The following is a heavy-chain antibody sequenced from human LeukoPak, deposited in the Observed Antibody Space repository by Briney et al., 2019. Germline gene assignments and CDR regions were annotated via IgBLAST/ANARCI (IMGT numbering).Heavy chain of an antibody. V-gene: IGHV3-23*01. Sequence: GGSLRLSCAASGFTFTSYAMSWVRQAPGKGLEWVSAITGSGDTTYYAASVKGRFTISRDNAKNTLYLQMNSLRAEDTAVYYCARSSYYDFWSGYFVQTPNGMDVWGQGTTVTVSS. CDR2: ITGSGDTT. CDR3: ARSSYYDFWSGYFVQTPNGMDV. J-gene: IGHJ6*02. CDR1: GFTFTSYA. D-gene: IGHD3-3*01.